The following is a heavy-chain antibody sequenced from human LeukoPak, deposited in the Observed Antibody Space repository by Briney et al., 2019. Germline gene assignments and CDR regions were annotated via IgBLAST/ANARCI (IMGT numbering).Heavy chain of an antibody. V-gene: IGHV4-39*07. CDR1: GGSISSSSYY. J-gene: IGHJ6*02. Sequence: SETLSLTCTVSGGSISSSSYYWGWIRQPPGKGLEWIGSIYYSGSTYYNPSLKSRVTISVDTSKNQFSLKLSSVTAADTAVYYCARGFWMRYYGMDVWGQGTTVTVSS. D-gene: IGHD3-3*01. CDR3: ARGFWMRYYGMDV. CDR2: IYYSGST.